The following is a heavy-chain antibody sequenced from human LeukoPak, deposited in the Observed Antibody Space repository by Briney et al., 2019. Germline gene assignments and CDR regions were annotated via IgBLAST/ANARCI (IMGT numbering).Heavy chain of an antibody. CDR1: GFTFSHYG. CDR3: AKDAQRGFDYSNSLDR. Sequence: PGRSLRLSCATSGFTFSHYGMHWVRQAPGKGLEWVAVIWSDGTNRYYGDPVKGRFTISRDNFQRTVYLQMDNLRAEDTAVYYCAKDAQRGFDYSNSLDRWGQGTLVTVPS. J-gene: IGHJ4*02. V-gene: IGHV3-33*06. CDR2: IWSDGTNR. D-gene: IGHD4-11*01.